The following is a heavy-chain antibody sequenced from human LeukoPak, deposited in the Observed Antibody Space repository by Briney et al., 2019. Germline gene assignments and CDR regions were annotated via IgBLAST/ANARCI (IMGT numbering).Heavy chain of an antibody. CDR3: AKHGVSSSFDY. J-gene: IGHJ4*02. CDR1: GFAFSSYA. D-gene: IGHD2-8*01. V-gene: IGHV3-23*01. CDR2: INGAGGGT. Sequence: GGSLRLSCAASGFAFSSYAMSWVRQAPGKGLEWVSTINGAGGGTYYTDSVKGRFTISRDNSKNTLYLHMNSLRADDTAVYYCAKHGVSSSFDYWGQGTLVTVSS.